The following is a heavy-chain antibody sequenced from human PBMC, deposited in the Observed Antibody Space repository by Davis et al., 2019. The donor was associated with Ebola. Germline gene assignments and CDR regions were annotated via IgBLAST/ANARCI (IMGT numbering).Heavy chain of an antibody. J-gene: IGHJ6*02. CDR3: ARGSSSWVYYGMDV. D-gene: IGHD6-13*01. CDR2: VYYSGSS. Sequence: SETLSLTCTVSGGSISSYYWSWIRQPPGKGLEWIGNVYYSGSSNYNPSLRSRVTISVDTSKNQFSLKLSSVTAADTAVYYCARGSSSWVYYGMDVWGQGTTVTVSS. CDR1: GGSISSYY. V-gene: IGHV4-59*12.